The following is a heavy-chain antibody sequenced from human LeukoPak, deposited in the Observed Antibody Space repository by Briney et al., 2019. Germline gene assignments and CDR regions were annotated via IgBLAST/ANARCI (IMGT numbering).Heavy chain of an antibody. CDR3: ARDPGVTTFAISGPVDP. V-gene: IGHV1-2*02. CDR1: GYTFTSYY. D-gene: IGHD3-16*01. J-gene: IGHJ5*02. CDR2: INPNSGGT. Sequence: GASVKVSCKASGYTFTSYYMHWVRQAPGQGLEWVGWINPNSGGTNYAQKFQGRVTMTRDTSISTAYMELSRLRSDDTAVYYCARDPGVTTFAISGPVDPWGQGTLVTVSS.